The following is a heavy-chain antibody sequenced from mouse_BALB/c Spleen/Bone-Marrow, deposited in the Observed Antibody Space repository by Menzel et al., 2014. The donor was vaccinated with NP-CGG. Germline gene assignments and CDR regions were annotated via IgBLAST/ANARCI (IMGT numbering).Heavy chain of an antibody. Sequence: EVQLVESGPELVKPGASVKISCETSGYTFTEYTMHWVKQSHGKSLEWIGTINPNNGGTSYNQKFEGKATLTVDKSSSTAYMELRSLTSEGSAVYYCARRIPYGYAMDYWGQGTSVTVSS. CDR2: INPNNGGT. CDR1: GYTFTEYT. D-gene: IGHD2-2*01. CDR3: ARRIPYGYAMDY. J-gene: IGHJ4*01. V-gene: IGHV1-22*01.